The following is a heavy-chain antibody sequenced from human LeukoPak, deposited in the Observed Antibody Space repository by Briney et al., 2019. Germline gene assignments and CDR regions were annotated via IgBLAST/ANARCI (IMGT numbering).Heavy chain of an antibody. CDR1: GYTFTGYY. Sequence: ASVKVSCKASGYTFTGYYMHWVRQAPGQGLEWMGWINPNSGGTNYAQKFQGWVTMTRDTSISTAYMELSRLRSDDTAVYYCARVGATGDLPHFDYWGQGTLVTVSS. V-gene: IGHV1-2*04. D-gene: IGHD7-27*01. CDR3: ARVGATGDLPHFDY. CDR2: INPNSGGT. J-gene: IGHJ4*02.